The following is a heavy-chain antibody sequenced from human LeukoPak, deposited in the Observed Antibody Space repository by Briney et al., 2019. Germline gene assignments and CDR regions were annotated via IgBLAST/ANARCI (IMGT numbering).Heavy chain of an antibody. CDR2: ISASGGST. CDR3: TKKYQLLAVDY. D-gene: IGHD2-2*01. J-gene: IGHJ4*02. V-gene: IGHV3-23*01. Sequence: GSLRISCAASGFNFSSYCIGWVRQAPGKGLEWVATISASGGSTYYADSLKGRFTISIDNSNSTAYLQMSSLRAEDTAVYYCTKKYQLLAVDYWGQKTLVTVS. CDR1: GFNFSSYC.